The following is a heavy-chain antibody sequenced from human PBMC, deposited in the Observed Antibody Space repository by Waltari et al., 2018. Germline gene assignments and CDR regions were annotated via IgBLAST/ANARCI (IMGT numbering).Heavy chain of an antibody. D-gene: IGHD1-26*01. V-gene: IGHV1-2*06. Sequence: QVQLVPSGAEVRKPGASVKLSFQTSGYTFTDSSIHWVRQAPGQGLEWMGRMNPNNNYPIYEQKFQGRVTMTRDTSITTAYMELSSLTSDDTALYYCVTQRPWEDYWGQGTRVTVSP. J-gene: IGHJ4*02. CDR1: GYTFTDSS. CDR3: VTQRPWEDY. CDR2: MNPNNNYP.